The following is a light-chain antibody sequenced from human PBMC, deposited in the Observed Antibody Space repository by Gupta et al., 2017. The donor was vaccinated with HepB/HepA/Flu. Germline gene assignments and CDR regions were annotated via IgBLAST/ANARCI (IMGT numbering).Light chain of an antibody. V-gene: IGLV1-44*01. Sequence: SVLTQPPSASGTPGQRVTISCSGSTSNIGRNTVNWYHQLPGTAPKLLIYSNNQRPSGVPDRFSGSKSGTSASLAISGLQSEDEADYYCAAWDDSLNGVVFGGGTKLTVL. J-gene: IGLJ2*01. CDR1: TSNIGRNT. CDR2: SNN. CDR3: AAWDDSLNGVV.